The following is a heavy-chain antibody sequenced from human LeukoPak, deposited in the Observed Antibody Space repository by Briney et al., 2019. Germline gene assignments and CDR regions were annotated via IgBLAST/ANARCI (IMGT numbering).Heavy chain of an antibody. V-gene: IGHV3-30*18. J-gene: IGHJ6*02. Sequence: GGSLRLSCAASGFTFSSYGMHWVRQAPGKGLEWVAVISYAGSNKYYADSVKGRFTISRDNSKNTLYLQMNSLRAEDTAVYYCAKDLNDILTGYSLVEYYGMDVWGQGTTVTVSS. CDR1: GFTFSSYG. D-gene: IGHD3-9*01. CDR3: AKDLNDILTGYSLVEYYGMDV. CDR2: ISYAGSNK.